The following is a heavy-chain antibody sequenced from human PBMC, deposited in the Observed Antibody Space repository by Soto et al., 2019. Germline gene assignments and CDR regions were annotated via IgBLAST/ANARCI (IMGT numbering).Heavy chain of an antibody. J-gene: IGHJ4*02. CDR1: GYTFTHYG. CDR3: ARDPYLGDHQY. D-gene: IGHD3-16*01. Sequence: QVQLVQSGAEVRKPGASVKVSCKTSGYTFTHYGISWVRQAPGQGLEWVGWISAYSGKTHYAQKVQGKVTMTTDTSTSTAYLEVSSLRSDDTAVYFCARDPYLGDHQYWGQGTLVTVSS. CDR2: ISAYSGKT. V-gene: IGHV1-18*01.